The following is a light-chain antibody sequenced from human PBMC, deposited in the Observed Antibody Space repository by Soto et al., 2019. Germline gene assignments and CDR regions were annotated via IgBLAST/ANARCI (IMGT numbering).Light chain of an antibody. J-gene: IGLJ1*01. CDR2: EVS. CDR3: SLYTSENAYV. Sequence: QSVLTQPPSVSGAPGQTVTISCTGNNSNIGAGYAVHWYQQLPRTAPKLMIYEVSKRPSGVPDRFSGSKSGNTASLTISGLQAADEADYYCSLYTSENAYVFGTGTKLTVL. CDR1: NSNIGAGYA. V-gene: IGLV1-40*01.